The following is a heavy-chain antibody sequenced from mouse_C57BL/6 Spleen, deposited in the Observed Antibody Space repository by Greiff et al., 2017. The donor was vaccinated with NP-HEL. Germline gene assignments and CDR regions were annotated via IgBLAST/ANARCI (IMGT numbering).Heavy chain of an antibody. CDR1: GYTFTSYW. V-gene: IGHV1-52*01. CDR3: ASNYYGSSLYYAMDY. Sequence: QVQLQQPGAELVRPGSSVKLSCKASGYTFTSYWMHWVKQRPIQGLEWIGNIDPSDSETQYNQKFKDKATLTVDKSSSTAYMQLSSLTSEDSAVYYCASNYYGSSLYYAMDYWGQGTSVTVSS. J-gene: IGHJ4*01. D-gene: IGHD1-1*01. CDR2: IDPSDSET.